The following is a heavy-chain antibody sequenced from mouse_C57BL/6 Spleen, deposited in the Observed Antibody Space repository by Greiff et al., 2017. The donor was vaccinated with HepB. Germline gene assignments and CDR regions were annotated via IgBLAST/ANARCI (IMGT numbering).Heavy chain of an antibody. CDR1: GYTFTNYW. Sequence: QVQLQQPGAELVRPGTSVKMSCKASGYTFTNYWIGWAKQRPGHGLEWIGDIYPGGGYTNYNEKFKGKSTLTADKSSSTAYMQFSSLTSEDSAIYYCARHSNYYPFAYWGQGTLVTVSA. CDR2: IYPGGGYT. V-gene: IGHV1-63*01. J-gene: IGHJ3*01. D-gene: IGHD2-5*01. CDR3: ARHSNYYPFAY.